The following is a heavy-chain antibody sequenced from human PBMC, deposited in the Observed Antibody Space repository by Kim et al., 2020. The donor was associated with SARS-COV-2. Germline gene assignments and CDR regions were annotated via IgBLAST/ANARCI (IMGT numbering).Heavy chain of an antibody. CDR3: AKAVYYDSSGYWVYYFDY. J-gene: IGHJ4*02. V-gene: IGHV3-9*01. Sequence: KGRFTISRDNAKNSLYLQMNSLRAEDTALYYCAKAVYYDSSGYWVYYFDYWGQGTLVTVSS. D-gene: IGHD3-22*01.